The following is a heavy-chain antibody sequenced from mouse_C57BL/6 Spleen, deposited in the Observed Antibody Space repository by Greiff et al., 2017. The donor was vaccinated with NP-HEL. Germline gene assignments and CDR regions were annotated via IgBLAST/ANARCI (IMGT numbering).Heavy chain of an antibody. J-gene: IGHJ1*03. CDR3: ARDYYDYDYWYFDV. CDR2: ISSGSSTI. D-gene: IGHD2-4*01. CDR1: GFTFSDYG. Sequence: EVQVVESGGGLVKPGGSLKLSCAASGFTFSDYGMHWVRQAPEKGLEWVAYISSGSSTIYYADTVKGRFTISRDNAKNTLFLQMTSLRSEDTAMYYCARDYYDYDYWYFDVWGTGTTVTVSS. V-gene: IGHV5-17*01.